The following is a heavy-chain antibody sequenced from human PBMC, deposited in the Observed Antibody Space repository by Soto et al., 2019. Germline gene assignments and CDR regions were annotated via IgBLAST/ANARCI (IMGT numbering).Heavy chain of an antibody. Sequence: QVQLVQSGAVVKMPGSSVKVSCRASGDTFSSYTVNWLRQAPRRGLEWMGRIIPVLTTTDYAQKFRGRVTITADKTSNTVYMELTSLSSDDTAVYYCARRRYCGYDCYHKHYYGMDVWGQGTTVTVAS. V-gene: IGHV1-69*08. CDR1: GDTFSSYT. CDR3: ARRRYCGYDCYHKHYYGMDV. D-gene: IGHD2-21*02. J-gene: IGHJ6*02. CDR2: IIPVLTTT.